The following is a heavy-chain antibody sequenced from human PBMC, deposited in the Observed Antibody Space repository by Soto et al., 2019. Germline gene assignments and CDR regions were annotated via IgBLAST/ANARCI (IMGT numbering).Heavy chain of an antibody. CDR1: GYTFTSYG. Sequence: ASVKVSCKASGYTFTSYGISWVRQAPGRGLEWMGWISAYNGNTNYAQKLQGRVSMTTDTSTSTAYMELRSLRSDDTAVYYCARDGFMVRGVISFYNWFDPWGQGTLVTVSS. J-gene: IGHJ5*02. V-gene: IGHV1-18*01. CDR3: ARDGFMVRGVISFYNWFDP. D-gene: IGHD3-10*01. CDR2: ISAYNGNT.